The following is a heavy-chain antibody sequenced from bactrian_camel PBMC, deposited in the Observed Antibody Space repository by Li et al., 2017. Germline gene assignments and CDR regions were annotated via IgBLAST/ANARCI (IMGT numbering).Heavy chain of an antibody. CDR3: ATRTVWCNGGDLRDWVYEY. CDR2: IGTGTKYAST. Sequence: VQLVESGGGSVQAGGSLRLSCAASGYLYRSLCMGWFRQAPGKKREGVAAIGTGTKYASTYYADSVKGRFTISQDKAKNTMYLQLNNLKPDDTAIYYCATRTVWCNGGDLRDWVYEYRGQGTQVTVS. CDR1: GYLYRSLC. D-gene: IGHD3*01. J-gene: IGHJ4*01. V-gene: IGHV3S53*01.